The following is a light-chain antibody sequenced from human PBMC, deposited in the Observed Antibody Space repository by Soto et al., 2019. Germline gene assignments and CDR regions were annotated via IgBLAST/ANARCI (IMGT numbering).Light chain of an antibody. CDR1: QSVSTY. CDR3: QEGSTLLT. Sequence: DIQMTQSPYSLSTSVGDRVTITCRTSQSVSTYLNCYQQRPGKAPKLLIYGASSLQSGVPSRFSGSGSGTHFTLTISSLQPEDFATYYCQEGSTLLTFGGGTKVDIK. J-gene: IGKJ4*01. CDR2: GAS. V-gene: IGKV1-39*01.